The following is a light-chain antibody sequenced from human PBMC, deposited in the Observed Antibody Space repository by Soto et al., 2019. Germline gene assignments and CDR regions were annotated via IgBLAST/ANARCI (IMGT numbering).Light chain of an antibody. CDR2: LGS. CDR3: MQALQTPIT. J-gene: IGKJ5*01. V-gene: IGKV2-28*01. CDR1: QSLLHSNGYNY. Sequence: DIVMTQSPLSLPVTPGEPASISCRSSQSLLHSNGYNYLDWYLQKPGQSPQLLIYLGSNRASGVPERFSGSGSGTDFTLKISRVEAEDVGVYYCMQALQTPITFGHGTRLEIK.